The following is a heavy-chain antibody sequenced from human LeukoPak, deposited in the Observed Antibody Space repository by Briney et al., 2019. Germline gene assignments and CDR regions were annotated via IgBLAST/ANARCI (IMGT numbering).Heavy chain of an antibody. Sequence: GGSLRLSCAASGFTFSSYAMHWVRQAPGKGLEWVAVISYDGSNKYYADSVKGRFTISRDNSKNTLYLQMNSLRAEDTAVYYCASEPELGIVVVPPRAWGQGTLANVSS. V-gene: IGHV3-30-3*01. CDR1: GFTFSSYA. J-gene: IGHJ5*02. CDR3: ASEPELGIVVVPPRA. D-gene: IGHD3-22*01. CDR2: ISYDGSNK.